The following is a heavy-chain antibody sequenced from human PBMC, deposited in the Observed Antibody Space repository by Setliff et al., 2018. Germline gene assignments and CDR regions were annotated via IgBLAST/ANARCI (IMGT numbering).Heavy chain of an antibody. D-gene: IGHD3-22*01. Sequence: ASVKVSCKASGGTFSSYGISWVRRAPGQGLEWMGGTIPMFGTTNYARKFQGRVTIMTDESTSTAYMQLSSLGSGDTAVYYCVREGVDSRSSTDYRYYMDVWGKGTTVTVSS. V-gene: IGHV1-69*05. J-gene: IGHJ6*03. CDR3: VREGVDSRSSTDYRYYMDV. CDR2: TIPMFGTT. CDR1: GGTFSSYG.